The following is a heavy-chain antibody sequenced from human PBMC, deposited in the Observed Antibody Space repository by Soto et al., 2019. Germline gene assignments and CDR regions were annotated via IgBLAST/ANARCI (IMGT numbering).Heavy chain of an antibody. D-gene: IGHD2-2*01. CDR3: ANAVVVPAANTIGAFDI. CDR1: GFTFSSYA. Sequence: EVQLLESGGGLVQPGGSLRLSCAASGFTFSSYAMSWVRQAPGKGLEWVSAISGSGGSTYYADSVKGRFTISRDNSKNTLYLQMNSLRAEDTAVYYCANAVVVPAANTIGAFDIWGQGTMVTVSS. J-gene: IGHJ3*02. V-gene: IGHV3-23*01. CDR2: ISGSGGST.